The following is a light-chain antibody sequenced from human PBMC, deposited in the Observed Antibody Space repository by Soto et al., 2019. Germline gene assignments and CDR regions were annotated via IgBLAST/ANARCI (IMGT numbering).Light chain of an antibody. CDR1: SSDVGGYNY. CDR3: SSYTSSSVFV. V-gene: IGLV2-14*01. Sequence: QSALTQPASVSWSPGQSITISCTGTSSDVGGYNYVSWYQQHPGKAPKLMIYEVSNRPSGVSNRFSGSKSGNTASLTISGLQAEDEADYYCSSYTSSSVFVFGTGTKVTVL. J-gene: IGLJ1*01. CDR2: EVS.